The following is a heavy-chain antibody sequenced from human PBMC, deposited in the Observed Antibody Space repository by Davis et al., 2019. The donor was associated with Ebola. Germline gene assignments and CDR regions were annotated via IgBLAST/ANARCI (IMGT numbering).Heavy chain of an antibody. CDR1: VDILSFSSCA. CDR2: TYYSSKWYH. D-gene: IGHD5-24*01. J-gene: IGHJ3*02. Sequence: HSQTLSLTCAISVDILSFSSCAWNWIRQSPSRGLEWLGRTYYSSKWYHDYAVSVKSRTIINPDTSKNQLSLHRNSLTPEDTAVYYCARGWLRTGLDIWGQGTMVIVSS. CDR3: ARGWLRTGLDI. V-gene: IGHV6-1*01.